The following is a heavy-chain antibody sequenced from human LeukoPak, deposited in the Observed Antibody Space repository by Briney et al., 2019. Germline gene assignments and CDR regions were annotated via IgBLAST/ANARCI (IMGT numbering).Heavy chain of an antibody. CDR1: GDTFTGYY. CDR3: ARIGGRVSTTHSYYYYYMDV. CDR2: IIPNSGGT. V-gene: IGHV1-2*02. Sequence: ASVKVSCKTSGDTFTGYYMHCVRHAPGQGLEWMGWIIPNSGGTNYAQKFQGRVTMTRDTSISTAYMELSRLRSDDTAVYYCARIGGRVSTTHSYYYYYMDVWGKGTTVTVSS. J-gene: IGHJ6*03. D-gene: IGHD1-26*01.